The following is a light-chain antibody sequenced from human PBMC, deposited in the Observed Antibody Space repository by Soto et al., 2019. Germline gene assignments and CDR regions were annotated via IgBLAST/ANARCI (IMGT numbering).Light chain of an antibody. CDR1: QNIGLS. CDR3: QQAYRTPWT. CDR2: ATS. Sequence: DIQMTQSPTSLSASIGDRVTITCRASQNIGLSLNWLQQKPGRAPQLLIYATSRLLSGVPSRFSGSGSGTDCTLTSSRLQPEDFATYYWQQAYRTPWTFGQGTKVYIK. V-gene: IGKV1-39*01. J-gene: IGKJ1*01.